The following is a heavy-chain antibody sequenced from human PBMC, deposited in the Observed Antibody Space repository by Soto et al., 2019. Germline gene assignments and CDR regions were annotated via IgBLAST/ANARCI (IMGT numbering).Heavy chain of an antibody. CDR1: ADTFTSYY. J-gene: IGHJ5*02. D-gene: IGHD3-3*01. CDR3: ARGAVTVVGVVSKGGLDP. CDR2: INPNGGST. Sequence: ASVKVSCKAPADTFTSYYIHWVRQAPGHGLEWMGIINPNGGSTRFAQTFQGRFTISRDNADNSVFLQMSSLRVEDTAVYYCARGAVTVVGVVSKGGLDPWGQGTLVTVSS. V-gene: IGHV1-46*01.